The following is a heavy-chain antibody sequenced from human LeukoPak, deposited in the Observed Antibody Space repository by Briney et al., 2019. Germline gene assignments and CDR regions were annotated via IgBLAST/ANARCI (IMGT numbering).Heavy chain of an antibody. CDR2: INHSGST. J-gene: IGHJ4*02. CDR3: ARGRIGMVPRIYSIYFDY. D-gene: IGHD2-15*01. CDR1: GGSFSGYY. V-gene: IGHV4-34*01. Sequence: SETLSLTCAVYGGSFSGYYWSWIRQPPGKGLEWIGEINHSGSTNYNPSLKGRVTISVDTSKNQFSLKLSSVTAADTAVYYCARGRIGMVPRIYSIYFDYWGQGTLVTVSS.